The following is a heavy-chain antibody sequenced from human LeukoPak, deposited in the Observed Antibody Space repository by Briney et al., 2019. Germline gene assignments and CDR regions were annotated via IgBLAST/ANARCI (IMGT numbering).Heavy chain of an antibody. CDR1: GFTFSSYS. D-gene: IGHD7-27*01. Sequence: GGSLRLSCAASGFTFSSYSMTWVRQAPGEGLEWVSSISSSSTYIYYADSVKGRFTVPRDNAKNSLYLQMNSLRAEDTAVYYCARDSLKLLGIYYYGMDVWGQGTTVTVSS. J-gene: IGHJ6*02. CDR2: ISSSSTYI. CDR3: ARDSLKLLGIYYYGMDV. V-gene: IGHV3-21*01.